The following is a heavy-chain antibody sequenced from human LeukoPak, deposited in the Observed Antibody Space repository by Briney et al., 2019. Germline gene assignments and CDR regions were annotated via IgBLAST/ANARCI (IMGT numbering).Heavy chain of an antibody. CDR1: GGSISSYY. J-gene: IGHJ6*02. CDR3: ARDQRTYYDILTGYYNYYYYYGMDV. Sequence: SETLSLTCTVSGGSISSYYWSWIRQPAGKGLEWTGRIYTSGSTNYNPSLKSRVTMSVDTSRNQFSLKLSSVTAADTAVYYCARDQRTYYDILTGYYNYYYYYGMDVWGQGTTVTVSS. V-gene: IGHV4-4*07. D-gene: IGHD3-9*01. CDR2: IYTSGST.